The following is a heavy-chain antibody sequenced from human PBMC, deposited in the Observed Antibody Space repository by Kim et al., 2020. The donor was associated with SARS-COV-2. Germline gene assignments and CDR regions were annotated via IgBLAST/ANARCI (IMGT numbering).Heavy chain of an antibody. Sequence: GGSLRLSCATSGFKFVKFAMAWVRQAPGKGPEWVSGVSPGGDPYYADSVKGRFTISRDSTKNMIYLQMSSLRVEDSAVYYCAKLGDDMRLIVDRWGQGT. CDR1: GFKFVKFA. D-gene: IGHD2-21*01. J-gene: IGHJ5*02. CDR3: AKLGDDMRLIVDR. CDR2: VSPGGDP. V-gene: IGHV3-23*01.